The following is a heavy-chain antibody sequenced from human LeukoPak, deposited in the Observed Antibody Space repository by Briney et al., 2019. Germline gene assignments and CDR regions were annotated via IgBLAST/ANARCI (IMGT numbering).Heavy chain of an antibody. CDR3: ASTSSGSGGAFDI. Sequence: GGSLRLSCAASGFTFSSYAMHWVRQAPGKGLEGVAVISYDGSNKYYADSVKGRFTISRDNSKNTLYLQMNSLRSDDTAVYYCASTSSGSGGAFDIWGQGTMVTVSS. V-gene: IGHV3-30-3*01. CDR2: ISYDGSNK. J-gene: IGHJ3*02. D-gene: IGHD2-15*01. CDR1: GFTFSSYA.